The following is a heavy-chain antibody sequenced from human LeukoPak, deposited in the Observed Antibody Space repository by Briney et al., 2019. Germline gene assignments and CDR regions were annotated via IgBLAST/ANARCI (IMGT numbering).Heavy chain of an antibody. V-gene: IGHV3-23*01. Sequence: GGCLRLSCAASGVTFSSYGVRCVRQAPGKGRESGSAITVVGRITYYTDSAKGRFTISRDNSKNTLYLQMASLRSEDMAVYYCEMVGDYDVCDIWGQGTMVTVSS. D-gene: IGHD3-16*01. CDR3: EMVGDYDVCDI. CDR2: ITVVGRIT. CDR1: GVTFSSYG. J-gene: IGHJ3*02.